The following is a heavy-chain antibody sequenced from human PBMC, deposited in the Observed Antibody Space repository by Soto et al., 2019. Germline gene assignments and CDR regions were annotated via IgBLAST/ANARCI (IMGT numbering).Heavy chain of an antibody. V-gene: IGHV3-30*03. CDR3: ARGGAGLDN. CDR1: GFTFSSYG. D-gene: IGHD1-26*01. Sequence: GGSLRLSCAASGFTFSSYGMHWVRQAPGKGLEWVAVISYDGSNEYYADSVKGRFTISRDNSKNTLYLQMSSLRAEDTAVYYCARGGAGLDNWGQGTLVTVSS. J-gene: IGHJ4*02. CDR2: ISYDGSNE.